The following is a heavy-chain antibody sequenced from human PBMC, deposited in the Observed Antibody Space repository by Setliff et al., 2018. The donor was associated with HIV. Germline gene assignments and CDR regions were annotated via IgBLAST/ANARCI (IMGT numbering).Heavy chain of an antibody. J-gene: IGHJ4*02. CDR2: VNHSGTT. CDR3: ARWGAGYNSYDS. D-gene: IGHD5-12*01. CDR1: GAPLNGFF. V-gene: IGHV4-34*01. Sequence: KASETLSLTCAVYGAPLNGFFWSWVRQRPERGLEWIGEVNHSGTTNYNPSLKSRVTISVDTSKNQFSVKLNSVTAADTAVYFCARWGAGYNSYDSWGQGSLVTVSS.